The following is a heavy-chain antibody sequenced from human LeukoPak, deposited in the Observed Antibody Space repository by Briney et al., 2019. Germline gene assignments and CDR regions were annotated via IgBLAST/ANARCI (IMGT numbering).Heavy chain of an antibody. CDR2: IYYSGST. CDR3: ARVKQAKWLVPGA. V-gene: IGHV4-59*01. Sequence: SETLSLTCTVSGGSISSYYWSWIRQPPGKGLEWIGYIYYSGSTNYNPSLKSRVTISVDTSKNQFSLKLSSVTAADTAVYYCARVKQAKWLVPGAWGQGTLVTVSS. J-gene: IGHJ5*02. CDR1: GGSISSYY. D-gene: IGHD6-19*01.